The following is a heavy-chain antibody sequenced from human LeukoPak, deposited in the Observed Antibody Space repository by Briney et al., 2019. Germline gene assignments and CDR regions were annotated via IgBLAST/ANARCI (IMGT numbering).Heavy chain of an antibody. CDR2: IKQDGSEK. V-gene: IGHV3-7*01. CDR1: GFTFSSYW. CDR3: ARDSAIADYGDYYYYGMDV. D-gene: IGHD4-17*01. J-gene: IGHJ6*02. Sequence: GGSLRLSCAASGFTFSSYWMSWVRQAPGKELEWVANIKQDGSEKYYVDSVKGRFTISRDNAKNSLYLQMNSLRAEDTAVYYCARDSAIADYGDYYYYGMDVWGQGTTVTVSS.